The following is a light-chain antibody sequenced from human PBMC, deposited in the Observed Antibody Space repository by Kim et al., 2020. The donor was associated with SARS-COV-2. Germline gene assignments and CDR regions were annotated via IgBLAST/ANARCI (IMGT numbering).Light chain of an antibody. J-gene: IGKJ5*01. CDR1: QNINSW. Sequence: ASVGDRFTISCRASQNINSWLAWYQQKPGKAPKLLIYDVSSLESGVPSRFSGSGSGPEFTLTISSLQPDDFATYYCQQYDSYSITFGQGTRLEIK. CDR3: QQYDSYSIT. CDR2: DVS. V-gene: IGKV1-5*01.